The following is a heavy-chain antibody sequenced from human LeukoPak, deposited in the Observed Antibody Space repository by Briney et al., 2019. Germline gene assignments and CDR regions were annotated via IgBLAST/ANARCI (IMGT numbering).Heavy chain of an antibody. CDR3: VREPGAPRGWFDS. Sequence: GGSLRLSCEASGFTFSVYSMNWVRQAPGKGLEWVSSISGTGSHIYSADSMKGRFIISRDNAKNSLYLQMNSLRAEDTAVYYCVREPGAPRGWFDSWGQGTLVTVSS. CDR2: ISGTGSHI. D-gene: IGHD7-27*01. CDR1: GFTFSVYS. V-gene: IGHV3-21*01. J-gene: IGHJ5*01.